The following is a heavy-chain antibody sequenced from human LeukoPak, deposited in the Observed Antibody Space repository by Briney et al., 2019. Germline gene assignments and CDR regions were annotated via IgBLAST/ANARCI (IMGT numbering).Heavy chain of an antibody. CDR2: IIPILGIA. D-gene: IGHD3-22*01. Sequence: SVKVSCKASGGTFSSYAISWVRQAPGQGLEWMGRIIPILGIANYAQKFQGRVTITADKSTSTAYMELSSLRSEDTAVYYCARDGRYYYDSSGMGWFDPWGQGTLVTVSS. CDR3: ARDGRYYYDSSGMGWFDP. CDR1: GGTFSSYA. J-gene: IGHJ5*02. V-gene: IGHV1-69*04.